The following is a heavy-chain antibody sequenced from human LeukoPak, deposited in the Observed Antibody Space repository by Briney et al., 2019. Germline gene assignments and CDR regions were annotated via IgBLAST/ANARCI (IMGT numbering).Heavy chain of an antibody. CDR2: LIPIFGTA. V-gene: IGHV1-69*13. J-gene: IGHJ5*02. D-gene: IGHD2-2*01. CDR1: GGTFSSYA. Sequence: SVKVSCKASGGTFSSYAISWVRQAPGQGLEWMGWLIPIFGTANYAQKFQGRVTITADESPSTAYMEVSSVRSEDTAVYHCAGGKIVVVPAAMVGWFDPWGQGTLVTVSS. CDR3: AGGKIVVVPAAMVGWFDP.